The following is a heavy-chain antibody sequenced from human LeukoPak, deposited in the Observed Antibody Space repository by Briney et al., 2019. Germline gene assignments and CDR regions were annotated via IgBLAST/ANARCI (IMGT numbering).Heavy chain of an antibody. V-gene: IGHV4-59*12. CDR2: IYYSGST. J-gene: IGHJ6*03. D-gene: IGHD2-2*01. CDR1: GGSISSYY. CDR3: ARDYLVVVPAAIRDYYYMDV. Sequence: SETLSLTCTVSGGSISSYYWSWIRQPPGKGLEWIGYIYYSGSTNYNPSLKSRVTISVDTSKNQFSLKLSSVTAADTAVYYCARDYLVVVPAAIRDYYYMDVWGKGTTVTVSS.